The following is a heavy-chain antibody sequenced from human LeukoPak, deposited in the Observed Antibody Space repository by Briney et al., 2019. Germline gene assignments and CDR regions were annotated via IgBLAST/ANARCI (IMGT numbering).Heavy chain of an antibody. V-gene: IGHV3-20*01. CDR2: TNRRGDIT. Sequence: GGSLRLSCAVSGFTFSSSYMNWVRQVPGKGLEWVSGTNRRGDITGYADFVKGRFTISRDNAKNSLYLQMNSLRVEDTALYHCARKGLGGELGGFDSWGQGTLVTVSS. CDR1: GFTFSSSY. CDR3: ARKGLGGELGGFDS. J-gene: IGHJ4*02. D-gene: IGHD1-7*01.